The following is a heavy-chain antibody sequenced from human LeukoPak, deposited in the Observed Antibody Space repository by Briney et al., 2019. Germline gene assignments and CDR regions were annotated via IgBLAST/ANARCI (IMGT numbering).Heavy chain of an antibody. J-gene: IGHJ4*02. V-gene: IGHV3-23*01. CDR1: GFTFSSYG. Sequence: PGGSLRLSCAASGFTFSSYGMHWVRQAPGKGLEWVSTISGSGGSTYYADSVKGRFTISRDNSKNTPHLQMNSLGAEDTAVYYCAKSAYYDSSGFYREYYFDYWGQGTLVTVSS. D-gene: IGHD3-22*01. CDR2: ISGSGGST. CDR3: AKSAYYDSSGFYREYYFDY.